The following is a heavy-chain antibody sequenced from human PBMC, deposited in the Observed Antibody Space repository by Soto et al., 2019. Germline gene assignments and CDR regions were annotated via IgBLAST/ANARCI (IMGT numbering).Heavy chain of an antibody. CDR1: GYTFVAFD. CDR2: GNPDTGDT. Sequence: QVQLVQSGAEVKKPGASVKVSCKASGYTFVAFDIAWVRQASGQGLEWVGWGNPDTGDTAYKREFQGRLSRTRDTSINTVYMELSSLTPDDTAMYFCVRQAGGASTPGDDYWGQGTLVTVSP. CDR3: VRQAGGASTPGDDY. J-gene: IGHJ4*02. V-gene: IGHV1-8*01. D-gene: IGHD2-15*01.